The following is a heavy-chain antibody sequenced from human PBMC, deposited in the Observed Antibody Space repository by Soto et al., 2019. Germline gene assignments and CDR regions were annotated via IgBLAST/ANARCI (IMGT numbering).Heavy chain of an antibody. Sequence: QVQLVQSGAEVKKPGSSVKVSCKASGFTFTTNYMHWVRQAPGQGLEWMGIVNPRGGGTSYAPKFQGRLTMTRDTSTPTVYMELSSLRFEDTAVYYCARDLGEATTRSDFELWGRGTLVTVSS. CDR3: ARDLGEATTRSDFEL. V-gene: IGHV1-46*01. J-gene: IGHJ2*01. D-gene: IGHD1-26*01. CDR1: GFTFTTNY. CDR2: VNPRGGGT.